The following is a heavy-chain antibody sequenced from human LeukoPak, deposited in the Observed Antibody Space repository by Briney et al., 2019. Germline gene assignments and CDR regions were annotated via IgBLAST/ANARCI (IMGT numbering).Heavy chain of an antibody. CDR3: ARDRGSSSPTDFDY. D-gene: IGHD6-13*01. CDR2: ISSSSSYI. Sequence: GGSLRLSCAASGFTFIGYSMNWVRQAPGKGLEWVSSISSSSSYIYYADSVKGRFTISRDNVKNSLYLQMNSLRAEDTAVYYCARDRGSSSPTDFDYWGQGTLVTVSS. CDR1: GFTFIGYS. V-gene: IGHV3-21*01. J-gene: IGHJ4*02.